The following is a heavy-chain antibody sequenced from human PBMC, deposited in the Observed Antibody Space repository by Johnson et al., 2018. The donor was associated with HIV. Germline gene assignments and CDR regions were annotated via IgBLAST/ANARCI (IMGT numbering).Heavy chain of an antibody. Sequence: VQVLESGGGVVRPGGSLRLSCAASGFTFSNAWMSWVRQAPGKGLEWVAFIHYDGSNKYDADSVKGRFTISRDNSKNTLYLQMSSLRVEDTAVYYCAKDWDRWLQPPGDAFDIRGQGTMVTVSS. J-gene: IGHJ3*02. D-gene: IGHD5-24*01. V-gene: IGHV3-30*02. CDR3: AKDWDRWLQPPGDAFDI. CDR1: GFTFSNAW. CDR2: IHYDGSNK.